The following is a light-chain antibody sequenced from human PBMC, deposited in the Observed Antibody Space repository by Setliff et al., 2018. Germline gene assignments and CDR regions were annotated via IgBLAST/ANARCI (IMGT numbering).Light chain of an antibody. CDR1: SSDVGAYDY. V-gene: IGLV2-14*01. CDR2: DVS. J-gene: IGLJ1*01. Sequence: QSVLTQPASVSGSPGQSIAISCTGTSSDVGAYDYVSWYQQHPDRAPKLMIYDVSKRPSGVSNRFSGSKSGNTASLTISGLQPEDEADYYCCSYAGGYTPYVFGTGTKVTVL. CDR3: CSYAGGYTPYV.